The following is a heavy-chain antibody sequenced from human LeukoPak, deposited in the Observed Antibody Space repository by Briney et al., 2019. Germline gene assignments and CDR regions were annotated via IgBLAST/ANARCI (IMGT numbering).Heavy chain of an antibody. D-gene: IGHD4-17*01. CDR1: GVSFDDYY. Sequence: PSETLSLTCAVSGVSFDDYYWSWVRQTPGKGLEWIGEINHSGYTNDSPSLKSRVTLSIDTSRKQFSLNLRSVTVADAGIYYCTRMTTGHDYWGQGTLVSVSS. CDR2: INHSGYT. V-gene: IGHV4-34*01. J-gene: IGHJ4*02. CDR3: TRMTTGHDY.